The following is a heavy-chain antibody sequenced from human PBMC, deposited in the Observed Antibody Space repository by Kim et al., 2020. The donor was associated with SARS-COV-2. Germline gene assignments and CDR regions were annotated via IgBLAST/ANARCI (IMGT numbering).Heavy chain of an antibody. V-gene: IGHV3-23*01. J-gene: IGHJ3*02. D-gene: IGHD6-19*01. Sequence: ADTVKGRLTIARDNSKNTLYLQMNSLRAEDTDVYDCAKCQQWVPADAFDIWGQGTMVTVSS. CDR3: AKCQQWVPADAFDI.